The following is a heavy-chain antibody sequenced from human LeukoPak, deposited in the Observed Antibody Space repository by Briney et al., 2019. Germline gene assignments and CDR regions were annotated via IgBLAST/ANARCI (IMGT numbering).Heavy chain of an antibody. D-gene: IGHD3-16*01. CDR3: AKELNWGVMAFDY. CDR1: AFALSSEG. J-gene: IGHJ4*02. Sequence: GQSQRLSCAASAFALSSEGMHWVRQAPGKGLDWVAVISADGNTKYYADSVKGRFTISRDDSKNTLYLQMTSLRPEDTAVYYCAKELNWGVMAFDYWGQGTLVTVSS. V-gene: IGHV3-30*18. CDR2: ISADGNTK.